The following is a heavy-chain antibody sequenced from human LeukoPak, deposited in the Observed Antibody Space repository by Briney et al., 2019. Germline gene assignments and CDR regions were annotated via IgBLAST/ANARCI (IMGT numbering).Heavy chain of an antibody. CDR2: VWFDGTNR. Sequence: GGSLRLSCAASGFSFSDFGMHWVRQAPGKGLEWVAVVWFDGTNRYYADSVKGRFTVSRDNSKNTLDLQMSCLRAEDTAIYYCARGQITGTTNWFDYWGQGTLVTVSS. J-gene: IGHJ4*02. D-gene: IGHD1-7*01. V-gene: IGHV3-33*01. CDR1: GFSFSDFG. CDR3: ARGQITGTTNWFDY.